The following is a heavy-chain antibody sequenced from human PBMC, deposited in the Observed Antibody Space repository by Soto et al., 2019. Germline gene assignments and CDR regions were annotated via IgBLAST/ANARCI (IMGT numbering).Heavy chain of an antibody. CDR2: IKSKTEGGTT. CDR3: WGFVDDFWSGYSAPWYYYGMDV. Sequence: PGGSLRLSCAASGFTFSNAWMSWVRQAPGKGLEWVGRIKSKTEGGTTDYAAPVKGRFTISRDDSKNTLYLQMNSLKTEDTAVYYCWGFVDDFWSGYSAPWYYYGMDVWGQGTTVTVSS. V-gene: IGHV3-15*01. CDR1: GFTFSNAW. J-gene: IGHJ6*02. D-gene: IGHD3-3*01.